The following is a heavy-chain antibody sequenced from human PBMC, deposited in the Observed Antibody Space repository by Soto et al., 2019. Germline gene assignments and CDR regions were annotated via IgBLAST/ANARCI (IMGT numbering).Heavy chain of an antibody. D-gene: IGHD6-19*01. V-gene: IGHV3-33*01. CDR3: ARDGKGGIAVAGTNVYGMDV. Sequence: GGSLRLSCAASGFTFSSYGMHWVRQAPGKGLEWVAVIWYDGSNKYYADSVKGRFTISRDNSKNTLYLQMNSLRAEDTAVYYCARDGKGGIAVAGTNVYGMDVWGQGTTVTVSS. J-gene: IGHJ6*02. CDR1: GFTFSSYG. CDR2: IWYDGSNK.